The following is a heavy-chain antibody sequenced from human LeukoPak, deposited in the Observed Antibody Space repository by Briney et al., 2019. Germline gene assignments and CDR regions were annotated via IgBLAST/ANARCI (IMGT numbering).Heavy chain of an antibody. CDR3: ARVAYGDYEFDY. Sequence: SETLSLTCAVYGGSFSGYYWSWIRQPPGKGLEWIGEINHSGSTNYNPSLKSRVTISVDTSKSQFSLKLSSVTAADTAVYYCARVAYGDYEFDYWGQGTLVTVSS. D-gene: IGHD4-17*01. J-gene: IGHJ4*02. V-gene: IGHV4-34*01. CDR2: INHSGST. CDR1: GGSFSGYY.